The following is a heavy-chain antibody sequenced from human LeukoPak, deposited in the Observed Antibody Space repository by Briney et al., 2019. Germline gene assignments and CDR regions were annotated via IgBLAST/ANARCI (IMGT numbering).Heavy chain of an antibody. J-gene: IGHJ4*02. CDR2: IKSKTDGGTT. CDR1: GFTFSSYW. V-gene: IGHV3-15*07. Sequence: GGSLRLSCAASGFTFSSYWMHWVRQAPGKGLEWVGRIKSKTDGGTTDYAAPVKGRFTISRDDSENTLYLQMNSLKTEDTAVYYCTTPKGVVIISDYWGQGTLVTVSS. D-gene: IGHD3-3*01. CDR3: TTPKGVVIISDY.